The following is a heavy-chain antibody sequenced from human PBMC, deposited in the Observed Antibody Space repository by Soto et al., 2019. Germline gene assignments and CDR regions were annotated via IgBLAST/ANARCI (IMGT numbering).Heavy chain of an antibody. V-gene: IGHV5-10-1*01. J-gene: IGHJ4*02. Sequence: GESLKISCQASGYSFTAYWITWVRQMPGKGLEWMATIDPSDSSVDYSPSFRGHVTFSVDRSITTVYLQWNSLKASDSAMYFCTRRASSSFYNFDFWGQGALVTVSS. CDR2: IDPSDSSV. CDR1: GYSFTAYW. CDR3: TRRASSSFYNFDF. D-gene: IGHD2-2*01.